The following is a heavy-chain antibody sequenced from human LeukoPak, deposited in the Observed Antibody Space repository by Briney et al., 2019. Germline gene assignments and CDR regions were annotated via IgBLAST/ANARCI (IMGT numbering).Heavy chain of an antibody. CDR3: ARRDITSAWDGDL. CDR2: IHTSGRR. CDR1: GDSINNYY. Sequence: PETLSPTSAVSGDSINNYYRSGIRQAAGKGLEWIGQIHTSGRRDYKPSLKSRLTMSIDTYRNHLSLDLSYVTAADTATYFCARRDITSAWDGDLWGQGALVTVSS. J-gene: IGHJ5*02. V-gene: IGHV4-4*07. D-gene: IGHD1-26*01.